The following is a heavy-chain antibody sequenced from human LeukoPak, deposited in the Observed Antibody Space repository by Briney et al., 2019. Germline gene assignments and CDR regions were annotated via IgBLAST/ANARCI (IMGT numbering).Heavy chain of an antibody. V-gene: IGHV3-21*01. CDR3: ARDSAELDY. D-gene: IGHD1-26*01. Sequence: GGSLRLSCAASGFTFSIYSMNWVRQAPGKGLEWVSSISSSSSYIHYTDSVKGRFAISRDNAKNSLYLQMSSLTAEDTALYYCARDSAELDYWGQGTLVTVSS. J-gene: IGHJ4*02. CDR2: ISSSSSYI. CDR1: GFTFSIYS.